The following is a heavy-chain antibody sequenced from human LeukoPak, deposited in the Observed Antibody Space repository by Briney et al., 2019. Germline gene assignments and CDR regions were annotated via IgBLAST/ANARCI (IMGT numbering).Heavy chain of an antibody. J-gene: IGHJ5*02. CDR2: FDPEDGET. D-gene: IGHD5-18*01. V-gene: IGHV1-24*01. CDR1: GYTLTELS. CDR3: ATVSVDTAGNWFDP. Sequence: ASVKVSCKVSGYTLTELSMHWVRQAPGKGPEWMGGFDPEDGETIYAQKFQGRVTMTEDTSTDTAYMELSSLRSEDTAVYYCATVSVDTAGNWFDPWGQGTLDTVSS.